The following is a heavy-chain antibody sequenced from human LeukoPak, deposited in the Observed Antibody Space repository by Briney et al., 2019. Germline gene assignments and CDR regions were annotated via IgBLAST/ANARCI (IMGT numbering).Heavy chain of an antibody. CDR3: ARHGEIDTAMSLMDV. CDR1: GFTVSSNY. Sequence: PGGSLRLSCAASGFTVSSNYMSWVRQAPGKGLEWVSVIYSGGSTYYADSVKGRFTISRHNSKNTLYLQMNSLRAEDTAVYYCARHGEIDTAMSLMDVWGQGTTVTVSS. J-gene: IGHJ6*02. D-gene: IGHD5-18*01. V-gene: IGHV3-53*04. CDR2: IYSGGST.